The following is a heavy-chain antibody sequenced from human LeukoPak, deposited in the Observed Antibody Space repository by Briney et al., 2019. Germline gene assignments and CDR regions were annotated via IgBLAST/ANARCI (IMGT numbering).Heavy chain of an antibody. V-gene: IGHV4-59*01. CDR2: IYYSGST. Sequence: SETLSLTCTVSGGSISSYYWSWIRQPPGKGLEWIGYIYYSGSTNYNPSLKSRVTISVDTSKNQFSLKLSSVTAADTAVYYCARATLKAGNDAFDTWGQGTMVTVSS. D-gene: IGHD5-12*01. J-gene: IGHJ3*02. CDR1: GGSISSYY. CDR3: ARATLKAGNDAFDT.